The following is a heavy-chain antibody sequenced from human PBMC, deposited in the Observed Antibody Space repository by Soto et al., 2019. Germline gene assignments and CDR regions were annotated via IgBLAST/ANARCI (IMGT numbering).Heavy chain of an antibody. Sequence: EVQLLESGGGLVQPGGSLRLSCAASGFTFTSYAMIWVRQAPGKGLEWVSTISGSGGSTYYADSVKGRFTISRDNSKNTLYLQINSLRAEDTAVYYCANTKTSPPFDPWGQGTLVTVSS. CDR2: ISGSGGST. V-gene: IGHV3-23*01. CDR1: GFTFTSYA. J-gene: IGHJ5*02. CDR3: ANTKTSPPFDP.